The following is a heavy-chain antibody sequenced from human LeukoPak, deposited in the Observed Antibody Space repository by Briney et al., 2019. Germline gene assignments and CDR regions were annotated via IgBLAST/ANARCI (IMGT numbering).Heavy chain of an antibody. CDR1: TYSISSGYF. CDR2: IYYSGST. V-gene: IGHV4-38-2*02. Sequence: SETLSLTCTVSTYSISSGYFWGWIRQPPGKGLEWIGYIYYSGSTNYNPSLKSRVTISGDTSKNQFSLKLSSVTAADTAVYYCARTYYDYFWGNYRYIDHWGQGTLVTVSS. D-gene: IGHD3-16*02. CDR3: ARTYYDYFWGNYRYIDH. J-gene: IGHJ4*02.